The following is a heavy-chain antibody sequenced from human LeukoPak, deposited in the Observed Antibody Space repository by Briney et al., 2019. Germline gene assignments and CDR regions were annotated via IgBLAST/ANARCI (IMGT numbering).Heavy chain of an antibody. Sequence: ASVKVSCKASGYTFTGYYMHWVRQAPGQGLEWMGWINPNSGGTNYAQKFQGRVTMTRDTSISTAYMELSRLRSDDTAVYYCARDSRWGAAMANDAFDIWGQGTMVTVSS. V-gene: IGHV1-2*02. CDR2: INPNSGGT. D-gene: IGHD5-18*01. CDR3: ARDSRWGAAMANDAFDI. J-gene: IGHJ3*02. CDR1: GYTFTGYY.